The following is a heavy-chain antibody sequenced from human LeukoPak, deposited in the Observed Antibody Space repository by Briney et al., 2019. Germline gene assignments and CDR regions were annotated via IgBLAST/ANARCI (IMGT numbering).Heavy chain of an antibody. V-gene: IGHV3-33*01. D-gene: IGHD1-26*01. Sequence: GGSLRLSCATSGFVFSGYGMHWVRQAPGKGLAWVALIWHDGSNKDYADSVKGRFTISRDNSKNTLYLQMNSLRADDTAVYYSGRYTGGPEIIDYWGQGTLVTVSS. CDR3: GRYTGGPEIIDY. CDR1: GFVFSGYG. CDR2: IWHDGSNK. J-gene: IGHJ4*02.